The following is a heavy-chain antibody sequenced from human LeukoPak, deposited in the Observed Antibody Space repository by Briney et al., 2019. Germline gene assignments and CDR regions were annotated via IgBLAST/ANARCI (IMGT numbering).Heavy chain of an antibody. CDR1: GFTFSSYA. CDR2: ISGSGGST. CDR3: AKAKGYSSGWYGYYFDY. J-gene: IGHJ4*02. Sequence: PGGSLRLSCAASGFTFSSYAMSWVRQAPGKGLEWVSAISGSGGSTYYADSVKGRFTISRDNSKNTLYLQMNSLRAEDTAVYYCAKAKGYSSGWYGYYFDYWGQGTLVTASS. V-gene: IGHV3-23*01. D-gene: IGHD6-19*01.